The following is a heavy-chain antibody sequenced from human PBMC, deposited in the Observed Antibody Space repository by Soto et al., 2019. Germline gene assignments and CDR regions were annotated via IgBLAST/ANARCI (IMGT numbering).Heavy chain of an antibody. D-gene: IGHD3-22*01. CDR1: GGSISSYY. CDR2: IYYSGST. CDR3: ARWRGNYYVGSGYYNRDFDY. J-gene: IGHJ4*02. V-gene: IGHV4-59*01. Sequence: SETLSLTCTVSGGSISSYYWSWIRQPPGKGLEWIGYIYYSGSTNYNPSLKSRVTISVDTSKNQFSLKLSSVTAADTAVYYCARWRGNYYVGSGYYNRDFDYWGQGTLVTVSS.